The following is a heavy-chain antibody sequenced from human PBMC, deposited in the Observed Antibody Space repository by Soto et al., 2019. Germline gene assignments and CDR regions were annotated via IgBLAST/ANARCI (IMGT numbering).Heavy chain of an antibody. CDR3: ARDFGIVVVPHLCGAFDI. CDR2: ISAYNGNT. J-gene: IGHJ3*02. Sequence: ASVKVSCKASGYTFTSYGISWVRQAPGQGLEWMGWISAYNGNTNYAQKLQGRVTMTTDTSTSTAYMELRSLRSDDTAVYYCARDFGIVVVPHLCGAFDIWGQRTMVTV. V-gene: IGHV1-18*04. CDR1: GYTFTSYG. D-gene: IGHD2-21*01.